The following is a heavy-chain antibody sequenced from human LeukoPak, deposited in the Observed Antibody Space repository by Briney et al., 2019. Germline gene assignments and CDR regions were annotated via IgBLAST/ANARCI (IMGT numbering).Heavy chain of an antibody. J-gene: IGHJ4*02. Sequence: GGSLRLSCSASGFTFSSYAMHWVRQAPGKGLEWVAVISYDGSNKYYADSVKGRFTISRDNSKNTLYLQMNSLRAEDTAVYYCARVTSGLDYWGQGILVTVSS. CDR3: ARVTSGLDY. CDR1: GFTFSSYA. CDR2: ISYDGSNK. V-gene: IGHV3-30-3*01.